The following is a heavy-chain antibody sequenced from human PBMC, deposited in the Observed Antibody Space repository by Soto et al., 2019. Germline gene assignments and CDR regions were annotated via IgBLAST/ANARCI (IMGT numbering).Heavy chain of an antibody. V-gene: IGHV3-30*03. D-gene: IGHD3-16*01. Sequence: GGSLRLSCAASGFTFSSYGMHWVRQAPGKWLDWVAVISYDGSNKYYADSVKGRFTISRDNSKNTLYLQMNSLRAEDTAVYYCVNGRQGYEYKSKMFDYWGQGALVTVSS. J-gene: IGHJ4*02. CDR3: VNGRQGYEYKSKMFDY. CDR2: ISYDGSNK. CDR1: GFTFSSYG.